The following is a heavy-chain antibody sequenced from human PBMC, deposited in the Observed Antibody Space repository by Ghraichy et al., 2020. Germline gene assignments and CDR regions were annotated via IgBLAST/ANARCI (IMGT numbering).Heavy chain of an antibody. J-gene: IGHJ4*02. Sequence: ASVKVSCKASGYTFTNYGITWVRQAPGQGLEWMGWISGYSNNANYAQKVQGRVTMTIDTSTSTAYMELRSLRYDDTALYYCARDRRPVADYFFDYWGQGTLVTVSS. CDR1: GYTFTNYG. D-gene: IGHD5-12*01. V-gene: IGHV1-18*01. CDR2: ISGYSNNA. CDR3: ARDRRPVADYFFDY.